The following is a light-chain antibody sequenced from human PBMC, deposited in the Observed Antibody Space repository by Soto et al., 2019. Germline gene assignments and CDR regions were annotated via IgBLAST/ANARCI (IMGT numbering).Light chain of an antibody. CDR1: SSVVGANNY. J-gene: IGLJ1*01. CDR2: EVS. CDR3: SSSINSSTYV. Sequence: QSVLTQPASVSGSPGQPITISCTGTSSVVGANNYVSWYQHHPGKAPKLLIYEVSNRPSGVSSRFSGSKSGNTASLTISGLQAEDEADYYCSSSINSSTYVFGTGTKVTVL. V-gene: IGLV2-14*01.